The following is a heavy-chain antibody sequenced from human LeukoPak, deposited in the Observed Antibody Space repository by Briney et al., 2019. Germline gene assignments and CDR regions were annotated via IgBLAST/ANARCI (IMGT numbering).Heavy chain of an antibody. J-gene: IGHJ4*02. CDR1: GGTFSSYA. Sequence: SVKVSCKASGGTFSSYAISWVRQAPGQGLEWMGRIIAIFGTANYAQKFQGRVTITTDESTSTAYMELSSLRSEDTAVYYCARDDTVFGVVIAPFDYWGQGTLVTVPS. V-gene: IGHV1-69*05. CDR2: IIAIFGTA. D-gene: IGHD3-3*01. CDR3: ARDDTVFGVVIAPFDY.